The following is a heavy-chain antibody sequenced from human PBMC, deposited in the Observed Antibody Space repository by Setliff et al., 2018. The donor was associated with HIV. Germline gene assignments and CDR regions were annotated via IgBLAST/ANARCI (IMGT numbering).Heavy chain of an antibody. Sequence: GASVKVSCKASGDTFRSRAFNWVRQAPGQGPEWMGGIIPMFGTANYAQKLQGRVTITADEATSTVYMELSSLRSDDTALYYCAREGNSGHGGQIEFDYWGQGTLVTVSS. D-gene: IGHD1-26*01. CDR3: AREGNSGHGGQIEFDY. CDR1: GDTFRSRA. CDR2: IIPMFGTA. J-gene: IGHJ4*02. V-gene: IGHV1-69*13.